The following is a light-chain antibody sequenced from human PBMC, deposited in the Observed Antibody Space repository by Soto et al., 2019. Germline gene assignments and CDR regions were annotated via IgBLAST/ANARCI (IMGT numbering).Light chain of an antibody. J-gene: IGKJ1*01. Sequence: DIQMTQSPSSLSASVGDRVTITCRASQSIAGYLSWYLQKPGKAPNLLIYTTSILESGVPSRFSGSGSGTDFTLTISSLQPEDFATYFRQQSYSRPRTFGQGTKVDIK. CDR3: QQSYSRPRT. V-gene: IGKV1-39*01. CDR2: TTS. CDR1: QSIAGY.